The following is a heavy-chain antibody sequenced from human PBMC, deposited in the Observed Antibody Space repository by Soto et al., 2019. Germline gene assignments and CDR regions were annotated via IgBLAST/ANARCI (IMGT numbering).Heavy chain of an antibody. V-gene: IGHV1-69*06. Sequence: GASVKVSCKASGGTFSSYAISWVRQAPGQGLEWMGGIIPIFGTANYAQKFQGRVTITADKSTSTAYMELSSLRSEDTAVYYCARARITMIVVVMTSAFDIWGQGTMVTVS. D-gene: IGHD3-22*01. J-gene: IGHJ3*02. CDR1: GGTFSSYA. CDR3: ARARITMIVVVMTSAFDI. CDR2: IIPIFGTA.